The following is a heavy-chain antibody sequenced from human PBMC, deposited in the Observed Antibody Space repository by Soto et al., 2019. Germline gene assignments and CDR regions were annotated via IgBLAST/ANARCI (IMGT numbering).Heavy chain of an antibody. CDR2: VTPMVGTA. CDR1: GGTFSNSV. CDR3: ARGTPGFYYYGLDV. D-gene: IGHD1-7*01. J-gene: IGHJ6*01. V-gene: IGHV1-69*12. Sequence: QVQLVQSGADVKKPGSSVRVSCKASGGTFSNSVINWVRQAPGQGLEWMGEVTPMVGTANYAQRFQGRVTITADESTTTSYMDLSSLRSEDTAVYYCARGTPGFYYYGLDVWGQGTTVTVSS.